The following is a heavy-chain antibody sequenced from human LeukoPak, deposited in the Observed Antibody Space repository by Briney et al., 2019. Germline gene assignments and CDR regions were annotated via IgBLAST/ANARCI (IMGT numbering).Heavy chain of an antibody. CDR3: AREQLQLWSDGTRNYYYYYGMDV. V-gene: IGHV3-33*01. CDR2: IWYDGSNK. D-gene: IGHD5-18*01. Sequence: GRSLRLSCAASGFTFSSYGMHWVRQAPGKGLEWVAVIWYDGSNKYYADSVKGRFTISRDNSKNTLYLQMNSLRAEDTAVYYCAREQLQLWSDGTRNYYYYYGMDVWGQGTTVTVSS. J-gene: IGHJ6*02. CDR1: GFTFSSYG.